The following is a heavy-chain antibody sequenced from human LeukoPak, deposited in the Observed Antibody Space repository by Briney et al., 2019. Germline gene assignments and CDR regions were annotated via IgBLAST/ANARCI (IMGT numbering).Heavy chain of an antibody. CDR1: GFTFSTYN. V-gene: IGHV3-21*01. J-gene: IGHJ4*02. Sequence: GGSLRLSCAASGFTFSTYNMNWVRQAPGRGLEWVSSVSSSSTYIYYADSVKGRFTISGDNAKNSLYLQMNSLTAEDTAVYYCARDGAPFDFWGQGTLVTVSS. D-gene: IGHD3-16*01. CDR2: VSSSSTYI. CDR3: ARDGAPFDF.